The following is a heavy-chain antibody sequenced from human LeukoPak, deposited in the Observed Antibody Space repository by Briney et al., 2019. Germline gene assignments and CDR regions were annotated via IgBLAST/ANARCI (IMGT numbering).Heavy chain of an antibody. CDR3: ARDTASSGWTWGEWSPVDY. CDR1: GYTFTSYG. CDR2: ISAYNGNT. D-gene: IGHD6-19*01. J-gene: IGHJ4*02. V-gene: IGHV1-18*01. Sequence: ASVTVSCKASGYTFTSYGISWVRQAPGQGREWMGWISAYNGNTNYAQKLQGRVTMTTDTSTSTAYMELRSLRSDDTAVYYCARDTASSGWTWGEWSPVDYWGQGTLVTVSS.